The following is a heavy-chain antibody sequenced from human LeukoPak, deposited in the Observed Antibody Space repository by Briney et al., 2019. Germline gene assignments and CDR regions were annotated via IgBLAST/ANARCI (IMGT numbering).Heavy chain of an antibody. J-gene: IGHJ6*02. CDR1: GFTLSSYE. V-gene: IGHV3-48*03. CDR3: ARVRRYCSSTSCYDSGMDV. Sequence: PGGSLRLSCAASGFTLSSYEMNWVRQAPGKGLEWVSYISSSGSTIYYADSVKGRFTISRDNAKNSLYLQMNSLRAEDTAVYYCARVRRYCSSTSCYDSGMDVWGQGTTVTVSS. CDR2: ISSSGSTI. D-gene: IGHD2-2*01.